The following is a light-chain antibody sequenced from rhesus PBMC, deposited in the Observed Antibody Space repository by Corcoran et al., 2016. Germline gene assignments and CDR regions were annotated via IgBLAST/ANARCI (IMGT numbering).Light chain of an antibody. CDR3: QQHDNSPRT. CDR2: RAT. CDR1: QDVSNW. Sequence: DIQMTQSPSSLSASVGDRVTITCRASQDVSNWLAWYQHKPGKAPKLLIYRATNLETGVPSRFSGSGSGTDFTLTISSLQPEDIATYYCQQHDNSPRTFGQGTKVEIK. V-gene: IGKV1-69*01. J-gene: IGKJ1*01.